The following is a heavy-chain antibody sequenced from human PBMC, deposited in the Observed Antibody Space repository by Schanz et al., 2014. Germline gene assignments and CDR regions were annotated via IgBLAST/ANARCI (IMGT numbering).Heavy chain of an antibody. CDR3: ARDYYDSSGYYYCDY. CDR1: GGTFSSYA. J-gene: IGHJ4*02. V-gene: IGHV1-69*04. Sequence: QVQLVQSGAEVKKPGSPVKVSCKSSGGTFSSYAISWVRQAPGQGLEWMGRIIPILGIATYAQKFQGRLTITADKSTSTDNMELSRLRSEDAAMYYCARDYYDSSGYYYCDYWGQGTLVTVSS. D-gene: IGHD3-22*01. CDR2: IIPILGIA.